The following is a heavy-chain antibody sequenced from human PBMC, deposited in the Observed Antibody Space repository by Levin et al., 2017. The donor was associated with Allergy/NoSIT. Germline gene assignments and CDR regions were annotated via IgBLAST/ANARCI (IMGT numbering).Heavy chain of an antibody. V-gene: IGHV3-48*01. Sequence: GESLKISCAASGFTFSSYRMNWVRQAPGKGLEWVSYISSSSSTTYYADSVKGRFTISRDNAKNSLYLQMNSLRAEDTAVYYCARHGDVATLGYWGQGTLVTVSS. CDR3: ARHGDVATLGY. D-gene: IGHD5-12*01. CDR1: GFTFSSYR. CDR2: ISSSSSTT. J-gene: IGHJ4*02.